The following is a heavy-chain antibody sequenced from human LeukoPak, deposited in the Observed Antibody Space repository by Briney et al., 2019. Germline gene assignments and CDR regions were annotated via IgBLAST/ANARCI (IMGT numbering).Heavy chain of an antibody. CDR3: TTVLKPDDYVWGSYRYYHPVDY. D-gene: IGHD3-16*02. J-gene: IGHJ4*02. CDR2: IGGSSSTI. V-gene: IGHV3-48*01. Sequence: GGSLRLSCAASGFTFNSFSMNWVRQAPGKGLEWVSYIGGSSSTIYYADSVKGRFTISRDSAKNSLYLQMNSLRAEDTAVYYCTTVLKPDDYVWGSYRYYHPVDYWGQGTLVTVSS. CDR1: GFTFNSFS.